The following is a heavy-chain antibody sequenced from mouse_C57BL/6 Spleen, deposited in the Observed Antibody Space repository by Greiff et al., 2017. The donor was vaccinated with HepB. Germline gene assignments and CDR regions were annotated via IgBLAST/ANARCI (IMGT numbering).Heavy chain of an antibody. CDR1: GYTFTSYW. D-gene: IGHD2-3*01. V-gene: IGHV1-72*01. CDR3: ERDDGYFDY. Sequence: QVHVKQPGAELVKPGASVKLSCKASGYTFTSYWMHWVKQRPGRGLEWIGRIDPNSGGTKYNEKFKSKATLTVDKPSSPAYMQLSSLTSEESAVYYCERDDGYFDYWGQGTTLTVSS. CDR2: IDPNSGGT. J-gene: IGHJ2*01.